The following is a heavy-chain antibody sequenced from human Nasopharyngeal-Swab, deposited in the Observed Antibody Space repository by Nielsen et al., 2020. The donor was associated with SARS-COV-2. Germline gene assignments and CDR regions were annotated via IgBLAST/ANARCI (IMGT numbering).Heavy chain of an antibody. CDR3: VKSNFLDY. CDR2: VDPSGGST. D-gene: IGHD3-3*01. J-gene: IGHJ4*02. V-gene: IGHV3-23*01. CDR1: GFPFNNYG. Sequence: GGSLRLSCAASGFPFNNYGMNWVRQAPGEGLEWVSTVDPSGGSTYYADFVRGRFTISRDNSKNALYLQMNSLRVEDTAIYYCVKSNFLDYWGQGAQVTVSS.